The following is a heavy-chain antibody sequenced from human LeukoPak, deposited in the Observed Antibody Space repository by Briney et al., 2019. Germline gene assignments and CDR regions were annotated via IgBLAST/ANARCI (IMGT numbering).Heavy chain of an antibody. Sequence: GESLRLSCAASGFNFSCFVMYWVRQAPGKALEWVAHISYDGSNIYYAASDKRRFTISHDNSSNMLDLQMNSLRAEDRAFYYCASVRRIVGSGGVFDIWGQETMVTVSS. CDR3: ASVRRIVGSGGVFDI. D-gene: IGHD1-26*01. V-gene: IGHV3-30*03. J-gene: IGHJ3*02. CDR1: GFNFSCFV. CDR2: ISYDGSNI.